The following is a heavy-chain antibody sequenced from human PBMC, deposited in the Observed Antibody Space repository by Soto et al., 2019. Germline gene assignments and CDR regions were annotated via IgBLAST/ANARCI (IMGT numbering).Heavy chain of an antibody. CDR3: AGEVFRGGYYYYGMDV. CDR1: GYSFTSYW. J-gene: IGHJ6*02. V-gene: IGHV5-10-1*01. Sequence: GESLKISCKGSGYSFTSYWISWVRQMPGKGLEWMGRIDPSDSYTNYSPSFQGHVTISADKSISTAYLQWSSLKASDTAMYYCAGEVFRGGYYYYGMDVWGQGTTVTVSS. D-gene: IGHD3-10*01. CDR2: IDPSDSYT.